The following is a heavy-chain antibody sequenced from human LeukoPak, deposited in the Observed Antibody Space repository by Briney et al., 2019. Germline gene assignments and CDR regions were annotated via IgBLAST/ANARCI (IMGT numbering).Heavy chain of an antibody. Sequence: GGSLRLSCTPSGFTFGTHTMHWFRQAPGKGLQWIGFIRSSGTTQYTASVTGRFTISRDNAKNSLYLQMNSLRAEDTAVYYCARIVATCIDYWGQGTLVTVSS. D-gene: IGHD5-12*01. J-gene: IGHJ4*02. V-gene: IGHV3-69-1*01. CDR3: ARIVATCIDY. CDR2: IRSSGTT. CDR1: GFTFGTHT.